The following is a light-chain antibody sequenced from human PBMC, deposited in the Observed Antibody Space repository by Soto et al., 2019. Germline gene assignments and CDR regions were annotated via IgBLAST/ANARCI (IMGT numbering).Light chain of an antibody. CDR2: GAS. CDR1: QSVRSGY. Sequence: EIVLTKSPGTLSLSPGERATLSCRASQSVRSGYLAWYQQKVGQAPRLLIFGASSRAAGIPDRFSGSGSGTDFTLTITRLQPEDFAIYYCQQYGGSPFTFGPGTKVDIK. CDR3: QQYGGSPFT. J-gene: IGKJ3*01. V-gene: IGKV3-20*01.